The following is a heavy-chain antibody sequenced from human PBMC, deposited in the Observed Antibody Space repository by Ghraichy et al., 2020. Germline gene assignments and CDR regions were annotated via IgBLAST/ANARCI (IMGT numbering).Heavy chain of an antibody. V-gene: IGHV3-48*01. J-gene: IGHJ4*02. CDR3: AKDANWAFDR. CDR2: ISTSSNTI. Sequence: GGSLRLSCAASGFAFSSYSMNWVRQAPGKGLEWVSYISTSSNTIYYADSVKGRFTISRDNAKNSLYLQMNSLRAEDTAVYYCAKDANWAFDRWGQGTLVTVPS. D-gene: IGHD1-1*01. CDR1: GFAFSSYS.